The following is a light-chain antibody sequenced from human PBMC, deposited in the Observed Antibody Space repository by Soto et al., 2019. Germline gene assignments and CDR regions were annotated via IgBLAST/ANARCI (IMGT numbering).Light chain of an antibody. J-gene: IGKJ2*01. CDR2: GAS. Sequence: IVMTQSPATQSVSPVERATLSCRASETVRSNVAWFQQKPGQAPRLLIFGASTMATGIPTRFTGSGSGTEFTLTIDSLQSEDFAVYYCQQYYNWPPYTFGQGTKVDIK. CDR3: QQYYNWPPYT. V-gene: IGKV3-15*01. CDR1: ETVRSN.